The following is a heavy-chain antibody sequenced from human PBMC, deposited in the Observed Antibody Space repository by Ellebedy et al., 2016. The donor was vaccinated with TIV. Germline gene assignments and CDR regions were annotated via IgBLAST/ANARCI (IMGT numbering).Heavy chain of an antibody. Sequence: SEILSLTXTVSGGSISSGSYYWSWIRQPAGKGLEWIGRIYTSGSTNYNPSLKSRVTMSVDTSKNQFSLKLSSVTAADTAVYYCARVRGEEFIAAGPEGWFDPWGQGTLVTVSS. CDR1: GGSISSGSYY. V-gene: IGHV4-61*02. D-gene: IGHD6-13*01. CDR3: ARVRGEEFIAAGPEGWFDP. J-gene: IGHJ5*02. CDR2: IYTSGST.